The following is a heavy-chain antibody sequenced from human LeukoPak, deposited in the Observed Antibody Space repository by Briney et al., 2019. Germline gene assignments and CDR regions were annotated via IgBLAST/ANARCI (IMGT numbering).Heavy chain of an antibody. CDR3: AKELTITFGGAQNFDY. J-gene: IGHJ4*02. Sequence: GGSLRLSCAASGFTFSSYSMNWVRQAPGKGLEWVAFIRYDGSNKYYADSVKGRFTISRDNSKNTLYLQMNSLRAEDTAVYYCAKELTITFGGAQNFDYWGQGTLVTVSS. CDR2: IRYDGSNK. V-gene: IGHV3-30*02. CDR1: GFTFSSYS. D-gene: IGHD3-16*01.